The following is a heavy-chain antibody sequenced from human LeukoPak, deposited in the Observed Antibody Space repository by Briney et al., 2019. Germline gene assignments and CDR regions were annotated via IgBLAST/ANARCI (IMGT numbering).Heavy chain of an antibody. V-gene: IGHV4-59*01. J-gene: IGHJ3*02. CDR2: IHYTGST. CDR3: ARVEGYSSTWSPFDI. CDR1: GGSIRNYY. D-gene: IGHD6-13*01. Sequence: PSETLSLTCTVSGGSIRNYYWGWVRQPPGRGLEWIGFIHYTGSTNYNPSLKSRVTIAVDTSKNKFSLKLTSVTAADTAVYYCARVEGYSSTWSPFDIWGQGTMVTVSS.